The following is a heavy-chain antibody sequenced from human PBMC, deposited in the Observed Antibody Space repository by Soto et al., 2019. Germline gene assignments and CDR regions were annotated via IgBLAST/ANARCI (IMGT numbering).Heavy chain of an antibody. D-gene: IGHD2-15*01. Sequence: QVQLVQSGAEVKKPGASVKLSCKASGYTFTSSYVHLVRQAPGQGLEWVAIINPNGGSTNHAQELQGRVTVTRDTSTRTVFMELSSLHSDVTAVYYCARDLLAANYWGQGTLVTVSS. CDR1: GYTFTSSY. CDR2: INPNGGST. V-gene: IGHV1-46*01. J-gene: IGHJ4*02. CDR3: ARDLLAANY.